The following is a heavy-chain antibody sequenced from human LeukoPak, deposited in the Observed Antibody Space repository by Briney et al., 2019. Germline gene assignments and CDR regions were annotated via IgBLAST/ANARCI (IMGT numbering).Heavy chain of an antibody. D-gene: IGHD3-10*01. CDR1: SGSITNYY. Sequence: MPSETLSLTCTVSSGSITNYYWSWIRQPPGKGLEWIGFIYYSGNTNYNPSLKSRVTISVDTSKNQFSLKLSSMTAADTAVYYCARGALLWFGDRMEYYFDYWGQGTLLTVSS. CDR2: IYYSGNT. V-gene: IGHV4-59*01. J-gene: IGHJ4*02. CDR3: ARGALLWFGDRMEYYFDY.